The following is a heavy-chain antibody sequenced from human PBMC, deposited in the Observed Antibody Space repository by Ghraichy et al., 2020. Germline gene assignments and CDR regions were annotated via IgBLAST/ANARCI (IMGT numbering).Heavy chain of an antibody. CDR2: IIGGGGGT. V-gene: IGHV3-23*01. CDR3: AKGQNYYESSGYSL. CDR1: GFTFSSYA. D-gene: IGHD3-22*01. Sequence: GGSLRLSCAASGFTFSSYAMSWVRQAPGKGLEWVSSIIGGGGGTYYADSVKGRFTISRDNSKTTLYLQMNSLGAEDTAVYYCAKGQNYYESSGYSLWGQGTLVTVSS. J-gene: IGHJ4*02.